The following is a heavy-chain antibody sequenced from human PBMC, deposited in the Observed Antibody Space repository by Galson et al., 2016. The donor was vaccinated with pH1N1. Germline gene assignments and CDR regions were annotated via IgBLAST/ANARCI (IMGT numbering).Heavy chain of an antibody. J-gene: IGHJ6*03. D-gene: IGHD3-3*01. V-gene: IGHV4-59*01. CDR2: IYYSGST. CDR1: GGSISNYY. CDR3: ARATSGYYLGYYYYYMDV. Sequence: ETLSLTCTASGGSISNYYWIWIRQPPGKGLEWIGYIYYSGSTNYNPSLKSRVTISTDTSNNQFSLKLRSVTAADTAVYYCARATSGYYLGYYYYYMDVWGKGTTVTVSS.